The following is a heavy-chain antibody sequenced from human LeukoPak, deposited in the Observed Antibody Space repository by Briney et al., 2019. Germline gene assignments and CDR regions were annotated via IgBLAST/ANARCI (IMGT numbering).Heavy chain of an antibody. D-gene: IGHD7-27*01. CDR1: GFSFSDHY. Sequence: PGGSLRLSCETSGFSFSDHYMDWVRQAPGRGLEWVGRIRNRADSQTTEYAASVNGRFTISRDNSMNSLYLQMNNLKTDDTAVYYCSRALGTTWGSHRRDYWGQGILVIVSS. CDR2: IRNRADSQTT. J-gene: IGHJ4*02. V-gene: IGHV3-72*01. CDR3: SRALGTTWGSHRRDY.